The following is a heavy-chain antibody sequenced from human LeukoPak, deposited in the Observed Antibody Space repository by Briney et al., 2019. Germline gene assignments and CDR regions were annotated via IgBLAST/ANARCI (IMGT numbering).Heavy chain of an antibody. CDR1: GASMNGYF. D-gene: IGHD5-12*01. CDR3: ARWASGYSSREGCDD. J-gene: IGHJ4*02. Sequence: SDTLTLTCTASGASMNGYFWSWIRQPAGQGLEWIGRIYSSGDTNYNPYLKSRVIMSVDMSKNQFSLNLKSGTAADTAVFYCARWASGYSSREGCDDWGQGALVIVSS. V-gene: IGHV4-4*07. CDR2: IYSSGDT.